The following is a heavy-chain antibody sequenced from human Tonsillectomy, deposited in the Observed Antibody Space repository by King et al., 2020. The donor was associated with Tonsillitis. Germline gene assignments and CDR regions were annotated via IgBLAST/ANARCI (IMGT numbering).Heavy chain of an antibody. V-gene: IGHV1-46*01. CDR3: ARGLGVLRYFGWSRNHPGY. Sequence: VQLVQSGAEVKKPGASVKVSCKASGYTFTSYYMHWVRQAPGQGLEWMGIINPSGGSTSYAQKFQGRVTMTRDTSTSTVYMELSSVRSEHTAVYYCARGLGVLRYFGWSRNHPGYWGPGTLGPVSP. CDR2: INPSGGST. J-gene: IGHJ4*02. CDR1: GYTFTSYY. D-gene: IGHD3-9*01.